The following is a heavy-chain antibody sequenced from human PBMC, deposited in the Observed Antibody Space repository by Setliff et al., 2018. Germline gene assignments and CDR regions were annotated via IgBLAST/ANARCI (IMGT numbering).Heavy chain of an antibody. D-gene: IGHD5-18*01. Sequence: KVSCKASGGTFSSYGITWVRQAPGQGLEWMGGTIPMFGTTNYAQKFQGRVTIITDASTSTSYMALSSLTSADTAVYYCAREGVDTRSSTDYRYYMDVWGKGTTVTVSS. J-gene: IGHJ6*03. CDR3: AREGVDTRSSTDYRYYMDV. CDR1: GGTFSSYG. CDR2: TIPMFGTT. V-gene: IGHV1-69*05.